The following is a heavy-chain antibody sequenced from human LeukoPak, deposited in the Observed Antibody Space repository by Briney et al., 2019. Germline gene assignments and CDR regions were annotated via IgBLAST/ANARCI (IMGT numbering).Heavy chain of an antibody. Sequence: GGSLRLSCAASGFTYSNYWMTWVRQAPGRGLQWVASIKQGGSVEYYVDSVKGRFTISRDNAKNSHYLQMNSLRAEDTAVYYCARWADDSGIYYIASWSQGTLVTVSS. CDR1: GFTYSNYW. CDR3: ARWADDSGIYYIAS. V-gene: IGHV3-7*01. CDR2: IKQGGSVE. D-gene: IGHD3-10*01. J-gene: IGHJ4*02.